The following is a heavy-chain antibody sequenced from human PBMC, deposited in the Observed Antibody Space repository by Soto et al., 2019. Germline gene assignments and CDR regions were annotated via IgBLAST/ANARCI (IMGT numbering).Heavy chain of an antibody. D-gene: IGHD3-10*02. Sequence: PSETLSLTCTVSGGSISSGGYYWSWIRQHPGKGLEWIGYIYYSGSTYYNPSLKSRVTISVDTSKNQFSLKLSSVTAADTAVYYCDRGTEVFGIWYWFDPWGQGTLVTVSS. CDR3: DRGTEVFGIWYWFDP. CDR2: IYYSGST. V-gene: IGHV4-31*03. CDR1: GGSISSGGYY. J-gene: IGHJ5*02.